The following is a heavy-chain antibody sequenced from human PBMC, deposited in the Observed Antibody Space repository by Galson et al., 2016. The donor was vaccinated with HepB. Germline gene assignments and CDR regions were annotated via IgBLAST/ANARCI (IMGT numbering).Heavy chain of an antibody. V-gene: IGHV3-23*01. CDR2: IDGPTPNT. J-gene: IGHJ4*02. D-gene: IGHD6-19*01. Sequence: SLRLSCAASGFTFRNYALSWVRRAPGKGLAWVSHIDGPTPNTHYAASARGRFSIYRDNPRDTLYLQMDSLTAEDSAIYYCTTWLSHHFDYWGQGTRVTVSS. CDR1: GFTFRNYA. CDR3: TTWLSHHFDY.